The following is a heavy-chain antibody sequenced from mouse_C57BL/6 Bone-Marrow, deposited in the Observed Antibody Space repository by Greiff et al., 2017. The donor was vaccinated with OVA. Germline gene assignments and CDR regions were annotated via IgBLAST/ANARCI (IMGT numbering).Heavy chain of an antibody. CDR1: GYSFTGYY. CDR3: ARSRGHGQGDD. Sequence: EVQLQESGPELVKPGASVKISCKASGYSFTGYYMNWVKQSPEKSLEWIGEINPSTGGTTYNQKFKAKATLTVDKSSSTAYMQLKSLTSEDSAVYYCARSRGHGQGDDWGQGTTLTVSS. CDR2: INPSTGGT. D-gene: IGHD1-2*01. J-gene: IGHJ2*01. V-gene: IGHV1-42*01.